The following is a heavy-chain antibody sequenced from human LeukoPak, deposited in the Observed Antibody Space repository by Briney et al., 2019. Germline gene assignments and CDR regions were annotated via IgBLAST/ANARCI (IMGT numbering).Heavy chain of an antibody. CDR2: ISPYNGNT. D-gene: IGHD5-18*01. J-gene: IGHJ6*03. CDR1: GYTFTSYG. CDR3: ARVWGRIQLLAAFYMDV. Sequence: ASVKVSCKASGYTFTSYGISWGRQAPEQGLEGRGWISPYNGNTNYAQKLQGRVTMTTDTSTSTAYMELRSLRSDDTAVYYCARVWGRIQLLAAFYMDVWGKGTTVTVSS. V-gene: IGHV1-18*01.